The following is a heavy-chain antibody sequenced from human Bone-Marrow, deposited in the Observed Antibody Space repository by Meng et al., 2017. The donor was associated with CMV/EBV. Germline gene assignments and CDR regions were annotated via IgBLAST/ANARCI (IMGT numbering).Heavy chain of an antibody. J-gene: IGHJ4*02. V-gene: IGHV3-21*01. CDR2: ISSSSSYI. CDR3: VREYSSSWRIYFDY. CDR1: GFTFSSYS. D-gene: IGHD6-13*01. Sequence: GESLKISCAASGFTFSSYSMNWVRQAPGKGLEWVSSISSSSSYIYYADSVKGRFTTSRDNAKNSLYLQMNSLRAEDTAVYYCVREYSSSWRIYFDYWAQGTLVTVSS.